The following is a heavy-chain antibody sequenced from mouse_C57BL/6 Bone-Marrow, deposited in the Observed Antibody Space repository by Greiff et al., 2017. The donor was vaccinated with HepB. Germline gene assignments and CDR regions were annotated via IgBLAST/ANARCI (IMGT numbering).Heavy chain of an antibody. D-gene: IGHD1-2*01. J-gene: IGHJ4*01. Sequence: EVKVVESGGGLVKPGGSLKLSCAASGFTFSSYAMSWVRQTPEKRLEWVATISDGGSYTYYPDNVKGRFTISRDNAKNNLYLQMSHLKSEDTAMYYCARGEFIMDYWGQGTSVTVSS. CDR2: ISDGGSYT. V-gene: IGHV5-4*03. CDR3: ARGEFIMDY. CDR1: GFTFSSYA.